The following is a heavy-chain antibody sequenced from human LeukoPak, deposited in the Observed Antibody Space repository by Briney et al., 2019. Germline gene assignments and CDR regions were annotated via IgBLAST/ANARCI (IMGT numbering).Heavy chain of an antibody. Sequence: PGGSLRLSCVASGFTFSTYAMNWVRQAPGKGLEWVSAISGSGGSTYYADSVKGRFTISRDNSKNTLYLQMNSLRAEDTAVYYCAKGDIVVVPAAFGYWGQGTLVTVSS. CDR2: ISGSGGST. D-gene: IGHD2-2*01. CDR1: GFTFSTYA. V-gene: IGHV3-23*01. J-gene: IGHJ4*02. CDR3: AKGDIVVVPAAFGY.